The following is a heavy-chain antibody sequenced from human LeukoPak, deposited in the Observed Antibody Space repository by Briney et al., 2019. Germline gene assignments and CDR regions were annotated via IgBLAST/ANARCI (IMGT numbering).Heavy chain of an antibody. J-gene: IGHJ3*02. V-gene: IGHV4-59*11. Sequence: RPSETLSPTCTVSGGSMIDHYWSWVRQPPGKGLEWVGYMHHSGSTNYNPSLKSRVTISVDTSKNQFSLKLSSVTAADTAVYYCARARTGITMIVVGHLDAFDIWGQGTMITVSS. CDR2: MHHSGST. CDR3: ARARTGITMIVVGHLDAFDI. D-gene: IGHD3-22*01. CDR1: GGSMIDHY.